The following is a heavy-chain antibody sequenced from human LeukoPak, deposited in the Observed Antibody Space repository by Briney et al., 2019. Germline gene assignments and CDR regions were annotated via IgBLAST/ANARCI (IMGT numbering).Heavy chain of an antibody. Sequence: GGSLRLSCAASGFTFRSYAMHWIRQAPGKGLEYVAAISSKGDNTYYVNSVRGRFTVSRDNSKNTLFLQMDSLRPEDMAVYYCASLLYYDILTGVDYWGQGTLVTVSS. CDR1: GFTFRSYA. J-gene: IGHJ4*02. D-gene: IGHD3-9*01. CDR3: ASLLYYDILTGVDY. V-gene: IGHV3-64*01. CDR2: ISSKGDNT.